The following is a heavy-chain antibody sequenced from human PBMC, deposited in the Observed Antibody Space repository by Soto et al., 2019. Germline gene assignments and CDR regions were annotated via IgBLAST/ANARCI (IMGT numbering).Heavy chain of an antibody. CDR1: GYTFTSYD. J-gene: IGHJ4*02. CDR3: ARGRTPHGYYDFWSGYYRGPRPNFDY. CDR2: MNPNSGNT. D-gene: IGHD3-3*01. Sequence: QVQLVQSGAEVKKPGASVKVSCKASGYTFTSYDINWVRQATGQGLEWMGWMNPNSGNTGYAQKFQGRVTMTRNTSISTAYMELSSLRSEDTAVYYCARGRTPHGYYDFWSGYYRGPRPNFDYWGQGTLVTVSS. V-gene: IGHV1-8*01.